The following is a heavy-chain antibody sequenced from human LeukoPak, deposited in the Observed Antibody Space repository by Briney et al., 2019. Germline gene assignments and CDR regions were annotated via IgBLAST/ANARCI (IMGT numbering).Heavy chain of an antibody. CDR1: GFTFSSYE. D-gene: IGHD1-14*01. CDR3: ARDFPITRRNNWFDP. J-gene: IGHJ5*02. V-gene: IGHV3-48*03. CDR2: ISSSGSTI. Sequence: TGGSLRLSCAASGFTFSSYEMNWVRQAPGKGLEWVSYISSSGSTIYYADSVKGRLTISRDNAKNSLYLQMNSLRAEDTAVYYCARDFPITRRNNWFDPWGQGTLVTVSS.